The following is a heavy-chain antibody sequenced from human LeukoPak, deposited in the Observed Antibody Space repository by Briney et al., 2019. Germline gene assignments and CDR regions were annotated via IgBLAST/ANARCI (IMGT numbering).Heavy chain of an antibody. J-gene: IGHJ3*02. D-gene: IGHD2-15*01. Sequence: PSETLSLTCTVSGYSISSGYYWGWIRQPPGKGLEWIGSIYHSGSTYYNPSLKSRVTISVDTSKNQFSLKLSSVTAADTAVYYCASQGYCSGGSCYHLDAFDIWGQGTMVTVSS. V-gene: IGHV4-38-2*02. CDR3: ASQGYCSGGSCYHLDAFDI. CDR1: GYSISSGYY. CDR2: IYHSGST.